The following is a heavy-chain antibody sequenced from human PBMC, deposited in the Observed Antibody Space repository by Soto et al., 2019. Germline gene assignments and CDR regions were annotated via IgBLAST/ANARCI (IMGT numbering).Heavy chain of an antibody. CDR2: LNAGNGHT. J-gene: IGHJ6*02. CDR1: GYTFTSYG. CDR3: ARDPNESSADYPPYYYGMDV. Sequence: QIQLMQSGAEVQNPGASVKVSCKASGYTFTSYGIHWVRQAPGQRLDWPGWLNAGNGHTKYSEKFQGRVTITRDTSASTAYLELSSMRSEDTAVYYCARDPNESSADYPPYYYGMDVCGQVPTVTV. D-gene: IGHD3-22*01. V-gene: IGHV1-3*01.